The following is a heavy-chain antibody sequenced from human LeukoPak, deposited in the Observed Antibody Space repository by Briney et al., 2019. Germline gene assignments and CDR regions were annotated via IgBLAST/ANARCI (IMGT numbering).Heavy chain of an antibody. D-gene: IGHD1-26*01. CDR1: GGSISSYY. CDR2: IYYSGST. J-gene: IGHJ4*02. V-gene: IGHV4-59*01. CDR3: ASTTSGSYYLFGY. Sequence: PSETLSLTCTVSGGSISSYYWSWIRQPPGKGLELIGYIYYSGSTNYNPSLKSRVTISVDTSKNQFSLKLSSVTAADTAVYYCASTTSGSYYLFGYWGQGTLVTVSS.